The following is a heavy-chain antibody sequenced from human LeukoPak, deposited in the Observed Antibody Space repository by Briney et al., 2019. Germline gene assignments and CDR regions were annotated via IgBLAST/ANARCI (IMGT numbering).Heavy chain of an antibody. J-gene: IGHJ1*01. V-gene: IGHV1-18*01. CDR2: ISAYNGYT. D-gene: IGHD4-23*01. CDR1: GDTFRNYA. Sequence: ASVKVSCKASGDTFRNYAISWVRQAPGQGLEWMGWISAYNGYTDYAQKFQFRVTMTTDTSTSTAYMELRSLRSDDTAVYYCARDKAVTTEVTQHFQHWGQGTLVTVSS. CDR3: ARDKAVTTEVTQHFQH.